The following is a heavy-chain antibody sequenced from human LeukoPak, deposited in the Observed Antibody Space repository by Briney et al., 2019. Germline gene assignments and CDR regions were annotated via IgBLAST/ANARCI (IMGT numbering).Heavy chain of an antibody. V-gene: IGHV3-48*02. CDR1: GFTFSYYS. CDR3: VRDRDYAFDF. CDR2: SNTDGTI. Sequence: GGSLRLSCAASGFTFSYYSMNWVRQAPGRGLEWISYSNTDGTISDADSVKGRFTISRDNAENSLYLQMNSLRDADAAVYFCVRDRDYAFDFWGQGTMVTVSS. J-gene: IGHJ3*01.